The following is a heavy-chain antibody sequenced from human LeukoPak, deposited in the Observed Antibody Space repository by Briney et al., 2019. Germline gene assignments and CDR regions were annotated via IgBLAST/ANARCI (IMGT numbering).Heavy chain of an antibody. Sequence: ASVTVPCKASGYSFTDYFVHWVRQAPGQGLEWMGWINPKSGDTKYVQKFQGRVTMTRDTSINTAYMELSRLRSDDTAVYYCAKDERYCSGNTCSTGNWFDPWGPGTLVTVSS. CDR1: GYSFTDYF. D-gene: IGHD2-15*01. CDR3: AKDERYCSGNTCSTGNWFDP. V-gene: IGHV1-2*02. J-gene: IGHJ5*02. CDR2: INPKSGDT.